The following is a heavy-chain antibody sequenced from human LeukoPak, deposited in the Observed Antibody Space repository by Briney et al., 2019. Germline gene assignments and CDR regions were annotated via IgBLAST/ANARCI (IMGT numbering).Heavy chain of an antibody. CDR3: GRDRVVPAATFY. CDR1: GFTFSSYW. J-gene: IGHJ4*02. V-gene: IGHV3-7*01. CDR2: INQLGNEK. Sequence: GGSLRLSCAASGFTFSSYWMSWICQAPGRGLEWVANINQLGNEKNYVDSVNGRFTISRNNVDDSLYLEMNSLRVEDTAVYYCGRDRVVPAATFYWGQGVLVTVSS. D-gene: IGHD2-2*01.